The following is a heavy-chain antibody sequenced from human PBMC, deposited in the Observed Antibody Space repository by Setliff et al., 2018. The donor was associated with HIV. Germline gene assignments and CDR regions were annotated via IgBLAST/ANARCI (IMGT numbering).Heavy chain of an antibody. D-gene: IGHD3-3*01. CDR2: IYHSGTT. V-gene: IGHV4-39*07. CDR1: GGSISSTSYY. Sequence: SETLSLTCTVSGGSISSTSYYWGWIRQPPGKGLEWIGNIYHSGTTYYNPSLKSRVTISVDMSNNQFSLKVTSVTAADTAVYYCMRGRSITIFGVAYFDFWGQGTQVTVSS. J-gene: IGHJ4*02. CDR3: MRGRSITIFGVAYFDF.